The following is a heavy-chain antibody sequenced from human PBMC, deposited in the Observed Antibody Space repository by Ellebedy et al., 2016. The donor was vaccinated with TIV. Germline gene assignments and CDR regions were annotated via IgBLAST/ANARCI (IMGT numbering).Heavy chain of an antibody. J-gene: IGHJ4*02. Sequence: ASVKVSCKASGYTFTSYAMHWVRQAPGQRLEWMGWINAGNGNTKYSQKFQGRVTITRDTSASTAYMELSSLRSEDTAVYYSARVKEFYCSGGSCYSGLIDYWGQGTLVTVSS. CDR3: ARVKEFYCSGGSCYSGLIDY. CDR1: GYTFTSYA. V-gene: IGHV1-3*01. D-gene: IGHD2-15*01. CDR2: INAGNGNT.